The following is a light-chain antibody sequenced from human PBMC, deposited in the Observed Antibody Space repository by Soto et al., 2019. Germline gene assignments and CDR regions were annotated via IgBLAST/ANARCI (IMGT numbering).Light chain of an antibody. CDR1: SSDVGGYTY. V-gene: IGLV2-14*01. J-gene: IGLJ1*01. CDR3: TSYTSSRTPYV. Sequence: QSVLTQPASVSGSPGQSITISCTGTSSDVGGYTYVSWYQQRPGKAPELMIFEVSNRPSGVSNRFSGSKSGNTASLTISGLQAEDEADYYCTSYTSSRTPYVFGTGTKVTLL. CDR2: EVS.